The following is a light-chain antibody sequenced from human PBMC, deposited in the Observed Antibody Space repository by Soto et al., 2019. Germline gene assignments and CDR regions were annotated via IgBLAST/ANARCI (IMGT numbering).Light chain of an antibody. J-gene: IGKJ1*01. CDR1: QSIRNF. V-gene: IGKV1-39*01. Sequence: DIQMTQSPSSLSASVGDRVTITCRTSQSIRNFLNWYQQKPGTVPKLLISTSSTLESGVLSRFSGGGSGTDFTLTISNLQPEDFATYFCQQNYLSPWTFGPGTRVEIK. CDR3: QQNYLSPWT. CDR2: TSS.